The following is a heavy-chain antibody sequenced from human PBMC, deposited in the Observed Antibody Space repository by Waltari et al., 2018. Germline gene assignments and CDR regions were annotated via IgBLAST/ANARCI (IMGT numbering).Heavy chain of an antibody. V-gene: IGHV4-34*01. Sequence: QVQVQQWGAGLLKPSETLSLSCVVYGGSFSDYYWSWLRQPPGKGLEWIGEINHTESTTYNPSVQSRVTISVDTSKNQFSLKLNSVTAADTAVYYCARVRAGYSNYLYYNYGMDVWGQGTTVTVSS. CDR2: INHTEST. J-gene: IGHJ6*02. D-gene: IGHD4-4*01. CDR3: ARVRAGYSNYLYYNYGMDV. CDR1: GGSFSDYY.